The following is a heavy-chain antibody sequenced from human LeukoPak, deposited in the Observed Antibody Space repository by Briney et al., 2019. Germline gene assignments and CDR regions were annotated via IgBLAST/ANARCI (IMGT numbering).Heavy chain of an antibody. CDR1: GGSFSGYY. CDR2: INHSGST. J-gene: IGHJ4*02. V-gene: IGHV4-34*01. Sequence: SETLSLTCAVYGGSFSGYYWSWIRQPPGKGLEWVGEINHSGSTNYNPSLKSRVTISVDTSKNQFSLKLSSVTAADTAVYYCARGRYCSSTSCYPNCGHGLYFDYWGQGTLVTVSS. D-gene: IGHD2-2*01. CDR3: ARGRYCSSTSCYPNCGHGLYFDY.